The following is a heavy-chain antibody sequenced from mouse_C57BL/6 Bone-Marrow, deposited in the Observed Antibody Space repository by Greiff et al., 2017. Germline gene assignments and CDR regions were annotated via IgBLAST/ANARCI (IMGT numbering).Heavy chain of an antibody. CDR1: GYTFTSYW. D-gene: IGHD1-1*01. J-gene: IGHJ2*01. CDR2: IYPGSGST. Sequence: QVQLKQPGAELVKPGASVKMSCKASGYTFTSYWITWVKQRPGQGLEWIGDIYPGSGSTNYNEKFKSKATLTVDTSSSTAYMQLSSLTSEDSAVYYCSGRNYYGSSRPFDYWGQGTTLTVSS. CDR3: SGRNYYGSSRPFDY. V-gene: IGHV1-55*01.